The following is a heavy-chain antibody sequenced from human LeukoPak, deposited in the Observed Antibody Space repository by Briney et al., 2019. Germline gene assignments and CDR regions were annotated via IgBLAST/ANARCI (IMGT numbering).Heavy chain of an antibody. D-gene: IGHD3-16*01. CDR2: ISYDESTK. CDR3: ALGGTHFDY. CDR1: GFTFSSYG. J-gene: IGHJ4*02. Sequence: GGSLRLSCAASGFTFSSYGMHWVRQAPGKGLEWVAVISYDESTKYYADSVKGRFTISRDNSKNTLYLQMSSLRDEDSAVYYCALGGTHFDYWGQGTLVTVSS. V-gene: IGHV3-30*03.